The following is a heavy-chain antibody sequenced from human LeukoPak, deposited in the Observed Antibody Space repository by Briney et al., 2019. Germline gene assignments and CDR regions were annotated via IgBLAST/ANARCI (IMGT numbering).Heavy chain of an antibody. Sequence: GSLRLSCAASGFTFSSYAMSWVRQAPGKGLEWVSTISGFDPGTYYADSVGGRFTISRDNSKNTLFLRMNSLRAEDTAVYFCAKGLRLLDSWGQGTLVTVSS. CDR1: GFTFSSYA. J-gene: IGHJ4*02. V-gene: IGHV3-23*01. CDR2: ISGFDPGT. D-gene: IGHD3-16*01. CDR3: AKGLRLLDS.